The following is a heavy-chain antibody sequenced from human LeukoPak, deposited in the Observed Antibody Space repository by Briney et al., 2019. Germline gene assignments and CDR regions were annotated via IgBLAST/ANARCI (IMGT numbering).Heavy chain of an antibody. D-gene: IGHD3-10*01. Sequence: ASVKVSCKVSGYTLTELSMHWVRQAPGQGLEWMGRIIPILGIANYAQKFQGRVTITADKSTSTAYMELSSLRSEDTAVYYCARGTLMVRGVIDDYWGQGTLVTVSS. CDR3: ARGTLMVRGVIDDY. J-gene: IGHJ4*02. CDR1: GYTLTELS. CDR2: IIPILGIA. V-gene: IGHV1-69*04.